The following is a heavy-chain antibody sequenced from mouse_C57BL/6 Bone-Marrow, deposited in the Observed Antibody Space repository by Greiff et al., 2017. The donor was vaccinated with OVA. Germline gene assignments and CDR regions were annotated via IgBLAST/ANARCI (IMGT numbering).Heavy chain of an antibody. CDR3: ARDYYGTVDY. CDR2: IYPRSGTT. D-gene: IGHD1-1*01. J-gene: IGHJ2*01. V-gene: IGHV1-81*01. CDR1: GYTFTSYG. Sequence: QVHVKQSGAELARPGASVKLSCKASGYTFTSYGISWVKQRTGQGLEWIGEIYPRSGTTYYNEKFKGKATLTADKSSSTAYMELRSLTSEDSAGYFCARDYYGTVDYWGQGTTLTVSS.